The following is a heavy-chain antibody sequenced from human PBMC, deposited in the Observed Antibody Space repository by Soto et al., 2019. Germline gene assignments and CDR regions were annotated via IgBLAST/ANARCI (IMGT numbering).Heavy chain of an antibody. CDR2: IIPIFGTA. J-gene: IGHJ6*02. Sequence: QVQLVQSGAEVKKPGSSVKVSCKASGGTFSSYAISWVRQAPGQGLEWMGGIIPIFGTANYAQKFQGRVTIHAEESTSPGYMELSSLRSEDTAVYYCAREPPNAGITMVRGVISPAGYSSGENYYGMDVWGQGITVTVSS. D-gene: IGHD3-10*01. V-gene: IGHV1-69*01. CDR1: GGTFSSYA. CDR3: AREPPNAGITMVRGVISPAGYSSGENYYGMDV.